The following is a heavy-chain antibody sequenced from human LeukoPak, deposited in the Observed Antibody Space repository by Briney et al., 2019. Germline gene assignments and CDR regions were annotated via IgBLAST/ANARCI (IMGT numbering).Heavy chain of an antibody. CDR2: IKGDTGDT. J-gene: IGHJ4*02. D-gene: IGHD1-26*01. CDR3: AIVRVKSCDY. V-gene: IGHV1-2*07. CDR1: GHRLRDYH. Sequence: ASVTISCNTYGHRLRDYHMHWLRQPHPPAPGWMAGIKGDTGDTDRPHQYRGRHTMTRDTSTDTPYLELRRPKYDDTPIHFCAIVRVKSCDYWGQGTLVTVSS.